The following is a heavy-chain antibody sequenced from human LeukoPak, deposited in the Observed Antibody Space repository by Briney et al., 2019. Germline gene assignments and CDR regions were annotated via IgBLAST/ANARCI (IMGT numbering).Heavy chain of an antibody. V-gene: IGHV4-39*01. J-gene: IGHJ4*02. CDR2: IYYTGST. D-gene: IGHD3-16*02. Sequence: SETLSLTCTVSGGSLTTNNYYWGWIRQPPGKGLEWIGTIYYTGSTYYNPSLKSRVTISVDTSKNQFSLKLSSVTAADTAVYYCARSYYDYVWGSYRYTSLDTYYFDYWGQGTLVTVSS. CDR3: ARSYYDYVWGSYRYTSLDTYYFDY. CDR1: GGSLTTNNYY.